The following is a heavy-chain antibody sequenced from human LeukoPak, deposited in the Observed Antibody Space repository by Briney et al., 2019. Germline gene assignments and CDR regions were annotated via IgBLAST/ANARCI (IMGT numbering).Heavy chain of an antibody. CDR1: GYPVSDYY. Sequence: GSVKVSCKTSGYPVSDYYMHWVRQAPGQGLEWMGWIRGDTGDTDSPQKFRGRVTMTRDTSTDTAYLELGRLRYDDTAIYFCARVRVNSCDYWGQGTLVTVSS. V-gene: IGHV1-2*02. J-gene: IGHJ4*02. CDR3: ARVRVNSCDY. D-gene: IGHD2-15*01. CDR2: IRGDTGDT.